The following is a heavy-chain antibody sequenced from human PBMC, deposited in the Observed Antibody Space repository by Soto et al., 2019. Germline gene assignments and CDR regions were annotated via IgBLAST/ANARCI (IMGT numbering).Heavy chain of an antibody. V-gene: IGHV3-23*01. CDR3: AKDKPTTTSFDY. CDR2: ISDRGDTT. D-gene: IGHD1-1*01. J-gene: IGHJ4*02. Sequence: PGGSLRLSCAASGFTISSYAMSWVRQAPGKGLEWVSAISDRGDTTHYADSVKGRFTISRDTSKNTLYLQINTLRAEDTAVYDCAKDKPTTTSFDYWGRGTLVTVS. CDR1: GFTISSYA.